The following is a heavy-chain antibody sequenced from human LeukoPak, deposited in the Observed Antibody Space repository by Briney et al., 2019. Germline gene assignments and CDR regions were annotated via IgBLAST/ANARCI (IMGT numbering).Heavy chain of an antibody. V-gene: IGHV3-7*01. D-gene: IGHD6-13*01. J-gene: IGHJ4*02. CDR1: GFTFSSFW. Sequence: GGSLRLSCAASGFTFSSFWMRWVRQAPGKRLEWVANIKQDGSEKYYIDSVKGRFTISRDNAKMSLDLQMNSPRAEDTALYYCATTGHSSSWYYFDYWGRGTLVTVSS. CDR3: ATTGHSSSWYYFDY. CDR2: IKQDGSEK.